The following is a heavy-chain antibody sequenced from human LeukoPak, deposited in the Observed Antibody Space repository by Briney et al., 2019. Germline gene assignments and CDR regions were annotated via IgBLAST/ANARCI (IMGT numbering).Heavy chain of an antibody. CDR3: ARAGYYYDSSGYYITTDFDY. CDR2: IYYSGST. D-gene: IGHD3-22*01. V-gene: IGHV4-59*01. J-gene: IGHJ4*02. CDR1: GGSISSYY. Sequence: PSETLSLTCSVSGGSISSYYWSWIRQPPGKGLEWIGYIYYSGSTNYNPSLKSRVTISVDTSKNQFSLKLSSVTAADTAVDYCARAGYYYDSSGYYITTDFDYWGQGTLVTVSS.